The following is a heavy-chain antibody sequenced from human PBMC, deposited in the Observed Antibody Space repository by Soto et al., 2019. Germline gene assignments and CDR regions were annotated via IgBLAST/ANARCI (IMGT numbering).Heavy chain of an antibody. D-gene: IGHD1-1*01. Sequence: EVQLVESGGDLVEPGGSLRLSCVTSGFMFSSAWMSWVRQAPGKGLEWVGRITSKTDGGARDYAAPVNGRFSISRDDSKSTMYLQMNSLRAEDKALYYCVEGWNDFWGQGTLVTVSS. CDR3: VEGWNDF. J-gene: IGHJ4*02. CDR1: GFMFSSAW. CDR2: ITSKTDGGAR. V-gene: IGHV3-15*05.